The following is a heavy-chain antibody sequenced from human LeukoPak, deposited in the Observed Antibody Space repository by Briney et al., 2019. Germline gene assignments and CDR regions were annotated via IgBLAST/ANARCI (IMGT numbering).Heavy chain of an antibody. V-gene: IGHV4-31*03. CDR1: GGSISSGGYY. J-gene: IGHJ4*02. Sequence: SQPLSLTCTVSGGSISSGGYYWSWIRQHPGKGLEWIGYIYYSGSTYYNPSLKSRVTISVDTSKNQFSLKLSSVTAADTAVYYCARRGYSSGWYRFDYWGQGTLVTVSS. CDR3: ARRGYSSGWYRFDY. CDR2: IYYSGST. D-gene: IGHD6-19*01.